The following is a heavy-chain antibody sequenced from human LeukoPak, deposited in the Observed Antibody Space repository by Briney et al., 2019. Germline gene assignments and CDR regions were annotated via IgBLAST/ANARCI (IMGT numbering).Heavy chain of an antibody. V-gene: IGHV3-21*01. D-gene: IGHD3-22*01. CDR1: GFTFSSYS. CDR3: AKEGGAYYYDSSGYYY. J-gene: IGHJ4*02. Sequence: GSLRLSCAASGFTFSSYSMNWVRQAPGKGLEWVSSISSSSSYIYYADSVKGRFTISRDNAKNSLYLQMNSLRAEDTAVYYCAKEGGAYYYDSSGYYYWGQGTLVTVSS. CDR2: ISSSSSYI.